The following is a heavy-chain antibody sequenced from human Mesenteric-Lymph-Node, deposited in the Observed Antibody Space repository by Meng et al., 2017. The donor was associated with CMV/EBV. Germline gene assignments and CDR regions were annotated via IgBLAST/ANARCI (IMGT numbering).Heavy chain of an antibody. Sequence: SGYTFISYGISWVRQAPGQGLEWMGWISAYNGNTNYAQNLQGRVTMTTDTSTSTAYMELRSLRSDDTAVYYCARDFVSAGYSYGYLVYWGQGTLVTVSS. CDR2: ISAYNGNT. CDR1: GYTFISYG. V-gene: IGHV1-18*01. D-gene: IGHD5-18*01. J-gene: IGHJ4*02. CDR3: ARDFVSAGYSYGYLVY.